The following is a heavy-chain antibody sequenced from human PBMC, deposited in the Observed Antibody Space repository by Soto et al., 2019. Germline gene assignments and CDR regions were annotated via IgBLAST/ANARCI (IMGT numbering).Heavy chain of an antibody. CDR2: ISYDGSNK. V-gene: IGHV3-30-3*01. D-gene: IGHD5-18*01. Sequence: QVQLVESGGGVVQPGRSLRLSCAASGFTFSRYAMHWVRQAPGKGLEWMALISYDGSNKYYADSVKGRFTISRDTSKKTRYLQMDILRPEATAVYYCARDLGYSYGPIDYWGQGTLVTVSS. CDR1: GFTFSRYA. CDR3: ARDLGYSYGPIDY. J-gene: IGHJ4*02.